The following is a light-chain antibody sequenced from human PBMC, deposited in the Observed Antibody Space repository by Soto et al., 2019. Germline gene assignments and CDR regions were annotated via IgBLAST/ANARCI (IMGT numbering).Light chain of an antibody. J-gene: IGKJ1*01. V-gene: IGKV3-20*01. CDR1: QSVSSSY. Sequence: ESVLTQSPGTLSLSPGERTTLSCRASQSVSSSYLAWYQQKPGQAPRLLIYGASSRATGIPDRFSGSGSGTDFTLTISRLEPEDFAVYYWQQYDTSLTWTFGQGTKVEIK. CDR3: QQYDTSLTWT. CDR2: GAS.